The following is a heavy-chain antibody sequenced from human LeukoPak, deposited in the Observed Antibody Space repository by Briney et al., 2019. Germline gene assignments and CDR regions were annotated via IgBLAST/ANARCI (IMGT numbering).Heavy chain of an antibody. CDR3: ARAYGSGSYFHWLDP. Sequence: SETLSLTCTVSGGSISTSSYYWGWIRQPPGKGLEWIGSMFHSGSTYDNPSLRSRVTISVDTSKNQFSLKLSSVTAADTAVYYCARAYGSGSYFHWLDPWGQGTLATVSS. J-gene: IGHJ5*02. V-gene: IGHV4-39*01. D-gene: IGHD3-10*01. CDR2: MFHSGST. CDR1: GGSISTSSYY.